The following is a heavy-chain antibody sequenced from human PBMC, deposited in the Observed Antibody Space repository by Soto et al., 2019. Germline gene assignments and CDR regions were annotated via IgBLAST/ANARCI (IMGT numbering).Heavy chain of an antibody. CDR3: ARGGRSSSAPFDY. CDR2: INPDTGGA. CDR1: GYTFIDYY. V-gene: IGHV1-2*04. J-gene: IGHJ4*02. Sequence: GASVKVSCKASGYTFIDYYMHWVRQAPGQGLEWLGWINPDTGGANYAQKFQGWVTMTRDTSISTAYMDLNRLRSDDTAVYYCARGGRSSSAPFDYWGQGTLVTVSS. D-gene: IGHD6-6*01.